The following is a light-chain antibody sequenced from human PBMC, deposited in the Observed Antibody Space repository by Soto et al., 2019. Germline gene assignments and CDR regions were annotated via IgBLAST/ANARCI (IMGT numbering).Light chain of an antibody. J-gene: IGLJ2*01. V-gene: IGLV2-14*01. Sequence: QSVLTQPASVSGSPGQSITISCTGTSSDVGAYNYVSWYQQHPGKAPKLMIYDVSNRPSGVSIRFSGSKSGNTASLTISGLQAEDEADYYCSSYTSSSTLVVFGGGTKLTVL. CDR1: SSDVGAYNY. CDR3: SSYTSSSTLVV. CDR2: DVS.